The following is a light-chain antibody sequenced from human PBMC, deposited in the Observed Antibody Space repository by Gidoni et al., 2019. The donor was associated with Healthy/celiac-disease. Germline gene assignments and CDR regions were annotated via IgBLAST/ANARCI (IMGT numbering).Light chain of an antibody. V-gene: IGLV1-44*01. CDR1: SSNIGSNT. CDR3: AAWDDSLNGRVV. J-gene: IGLJ2*01. Sequence: QSVLPQPPSASGTPGQRFTISCSGSSSNIGSNTVNWYQQLPGTAPKLLIYSTNQRPSGVPDRFSGSKSGTSASLAISGLQSEDEADYYCAAWDDSLNGRVVFGGGTKLTVL. CDR2: STN.